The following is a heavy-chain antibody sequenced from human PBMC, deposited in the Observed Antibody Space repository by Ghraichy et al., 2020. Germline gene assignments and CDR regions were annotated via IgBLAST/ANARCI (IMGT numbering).Heavy chain of an antibody. J-gene: IGHJ4*02. CDR1: GDSISSDGHY. Sequence: SQTLSLTCSVSGDSISSDGHYWNWIRQHPGGGLEWIGNIHYRGTSNYSASLKSRVTISIDTSKNQFSLKLRSVTAADTAVYYCARADYADVDIAEFYIDYWGQGTLVTVSS. D-gene: IGHD3-16*01. CDR2: IHYRGTS. V-gene: IGHV4-31*03. CDR3: ARADYADVDIAEFYIDY.